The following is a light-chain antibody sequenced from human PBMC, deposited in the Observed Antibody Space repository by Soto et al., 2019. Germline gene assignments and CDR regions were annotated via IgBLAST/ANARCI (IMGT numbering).Light chain of an antibody. CDR3: SSYAGSNIVV. CDR1: SSDVGGYNY. CDR2: EVS. V-gene: IGLV2-8*01. J-gene: IGLJ2*01. Sequence: QSVLTQPPSASGSPGQSVTISCTGTSSDVGGYNYVSWYQQHPGKAPKLMIYEVSKRPSGVPDRFSGSKSGNTASLTVSGLQAEVVADYYCSSYAGSNIVVFGGGTKPTVL.